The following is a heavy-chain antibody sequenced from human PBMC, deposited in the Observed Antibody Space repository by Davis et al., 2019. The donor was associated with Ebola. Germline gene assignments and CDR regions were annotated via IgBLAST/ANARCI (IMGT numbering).Heavy chain of an antibody. Sequence: MPGGSLRLSCAVYGGSFSGYYWSWIRQLPGKGLEWIGEINHSGSTNYNPSLKTPVTISVDTSKNQFALKLSSVTATDTAVYNCARFRGIAAPDGFDLWGRGTLVTVSS. CDR1: GGSFSGYY. V-gene: IGHV4-34*01. CDR3: ARFRGIAAPDGFDL. CDR2: INHSGST. D-gene: IGHD6-13*01. J-gene: IGHJ2*01.